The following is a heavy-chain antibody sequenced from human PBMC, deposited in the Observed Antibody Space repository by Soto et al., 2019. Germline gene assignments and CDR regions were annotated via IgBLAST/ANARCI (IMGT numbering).Heavy chain of an antibody. CDR2: INHSGST. J-gene: IGHJ6*02. V-gene: IGHV4-34*09. D-gene: IGHD3-10*01. CDR1: GGSFSGYY. CDR3: ARDLERITMVRGVTHYGMDV. Sequence: SETLSLTCAVYGGSFSGYYWSWIRQPPGKGLEWIGEINHSGSTNYNPSLKSRVTISVDTSKNQFSLKLSSVTAADTAVYYCARDLERITMVRGVTHYGMDVWGQGTTVTVSS.